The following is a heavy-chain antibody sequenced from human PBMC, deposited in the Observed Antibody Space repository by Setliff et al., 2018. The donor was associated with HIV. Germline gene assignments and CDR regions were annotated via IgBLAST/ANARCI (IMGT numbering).Heavy chain of an antibody. V-gene: IGHV1-18*01. J-gene: IGHJ6*02. CDR3: ARDPKRYYDILTGYPSYYGMDV. Sequence: ASVKVSCKASGYTFTSYGISWVRLAPGQGLEWMGWISAYNGNTNYAQKLQGRVTMTTDTSTSTAYMELRSLRSDDTAVYYCARDPKRYYDILTGYPSYYGMDVWGQGTTVTVSS. D-gene: IGHD3-9*01. CDR2: ISAYNGNT. CDR1: GYTFTSYG.